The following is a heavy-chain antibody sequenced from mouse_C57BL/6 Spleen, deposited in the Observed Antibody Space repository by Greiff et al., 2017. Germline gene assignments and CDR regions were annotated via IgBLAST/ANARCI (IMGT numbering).Heavy chain of an antibody. CDR1: GYTFTSYW. D-gene: IGHD1-1*02. CDR2: IHPSDSDT. Sequence: QVQLKQPGAELVKPGASVKVSCKASGYTFTSYWMHWVKQRPGQGLGWIGRIHPSDSDTNYNQKFKGQDTLTVDKTSSTAYMQLSSLTSEDSAVYYCALYGLYYFDYWVQGTTLTVSS. CDR3: ALYGLYYFDY. J-gene: IGHJ2*01. V-gene: IGHV1-74*01.